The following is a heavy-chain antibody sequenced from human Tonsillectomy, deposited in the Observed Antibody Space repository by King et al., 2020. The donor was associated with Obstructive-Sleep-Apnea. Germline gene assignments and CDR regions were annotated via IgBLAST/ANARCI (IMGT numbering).Heavy chain of an antibody. Sequence: LQLQESGPGLVKPSETLSLTCTVSGDSISSSSYYWGWIRQPPGKGLEWIGSIHYSGSTYYNPSLKSRVTISVDTSKNQFSLKLSSVTAADTAVYYCASYCSSTSCATPQYYYYYYGMDVWGQGTTVTVSS. V-gene: IGHV4-39*07. D-gene: IGHD2-2*01. CDR3: ASYCSSTSCATPQYYYYYYGMDV. CDR1: GDSISSSSYY. CDR2: IHYSGST. J-gene: IGHJ6*02.